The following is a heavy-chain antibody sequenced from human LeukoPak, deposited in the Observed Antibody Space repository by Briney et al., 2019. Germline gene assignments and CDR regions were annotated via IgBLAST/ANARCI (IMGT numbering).Heavy chain of an antibody. CDR3: AKSSSGGSCYSVGGCWFDP. CDR2: ISSSSSYI. CDR1: GFTFSSYS. J-gene: IGHJ5*02. Sequence: PGGSLRLSCAASGFTFSSYSMNWVRQAPGKGLEWVSSISSSSSYIYYADSVKGRFTISRDNSKNTLYLQIDSLRAEDTALYYCAKSSSGGSCYSVGGCWFDPWGQGTLVTVSS. V-gene: IGHV3-21*01. D-gene: IGHD2-15*01.